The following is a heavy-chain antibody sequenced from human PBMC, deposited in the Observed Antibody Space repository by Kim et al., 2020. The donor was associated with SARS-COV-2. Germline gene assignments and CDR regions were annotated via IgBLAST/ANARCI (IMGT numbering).Heavy chain of an antibody. Sequence: ASVKVSCKASGYTFTSYAMHWVRQAPGQRLEWMGWINAGNGNTKYSQKFQGRVTITRDTSASTAYMELSRLRSDDTAVYYCARVSWPYYEDSSVYQGDAFDICGQETMLTLSS. J-gene: IGHJ3*02. CDR1: GYTFTSYA. D-gene: IGHD3-22*01. CDR3: ARVSWPYYEDSSVYQGDAFDI. V-gene: IGHV1-3*01. CDR2: INAGNGNT.